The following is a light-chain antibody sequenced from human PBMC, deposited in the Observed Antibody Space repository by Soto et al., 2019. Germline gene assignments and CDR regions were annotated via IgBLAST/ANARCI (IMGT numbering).Light chain of an antibody. Sequence: EIVLTQSPATLSLSPGERATLSCRASQSVNSSLAWHQQKPGQAPRLLIYDASNRATGIPARFSGSGSGTDFTLTISSLEPEDFAVYYCQQRSNWPPSFGPGTKVDIK. V-gene: IGKV3-11*01. J-gene: IGKJ3*01. CDR3: QQRSNWPPS. CDR1: QSVNSS. CDR2: DAS.